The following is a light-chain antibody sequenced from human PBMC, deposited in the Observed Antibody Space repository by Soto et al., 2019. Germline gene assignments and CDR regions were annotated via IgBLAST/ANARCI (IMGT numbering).Light chain of an antibody. CDR2: GAS. CDR1: QSVSSN. V-gene: IGKV3-15*01. J-gene: IGKJ4*01. Sequence: EIVMTQSPATLSVSPGERATLSCRASQSVSSNLAWYQQKPGQAPRLLIYGASTRPTGIPARFSGSGSGTEFTLTISSLQSEDFAIYYCQQYNSWLLTFGGGTKVEIK. CDR3: QQYNSWLLT.